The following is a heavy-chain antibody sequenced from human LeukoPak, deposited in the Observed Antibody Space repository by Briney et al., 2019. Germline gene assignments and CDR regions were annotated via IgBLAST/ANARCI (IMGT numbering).Heavy chain of an antibody. J-gene: IGHJ6*03. CDR3: ASGDYGYYYYMDV. V-gene: IGHV4-59*01. Sequence: PSETLSLTCTVSGGSISSYYWSWIRQPPGKGLEWIGYIYHSGSTNYNPSLKSRVTISVDTSKNQFSLKLSSVTAADTAVYYCASGDYGYYYYMDVWGKGTTVTISS. CDR2: IYHSGST. D-gene: IGHD4-17*01. CDR1: GGSISSYY.